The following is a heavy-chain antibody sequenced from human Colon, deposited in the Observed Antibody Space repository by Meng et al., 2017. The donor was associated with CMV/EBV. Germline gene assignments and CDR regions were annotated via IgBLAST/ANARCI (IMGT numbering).Heavy chain of an antibody. CDR2: ISRESSYI. V-gene: IGHV3-21*01. Sequence: EVHLVEYGGGLVQPGGSLRLSGAASVFTFSTYTMNWVRQAPGKGPEWVSSISRESSYIYYADSVGGRFTVSRDNSKNTLYLEMSILRREDTAVYYCARDAGVKGTYYFDYWGRGTLVTVSS. CDR3: ARDAGVKGTYYFDY. D-gene: IGHD1-14*01. J-gene: IGHJ4*02. CDR1: VFTFSTYT.